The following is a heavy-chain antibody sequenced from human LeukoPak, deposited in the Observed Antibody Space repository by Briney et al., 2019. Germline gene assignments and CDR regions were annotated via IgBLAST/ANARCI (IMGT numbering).Heavy chain of an antibody. CDR2: ISYGGSNK. CDR3: AKGILGYCSGGSCSYGY. V-gene: IGHV3-30*18. D-gene: IGHD2-15*01. Sequence: GGSLRLSCAASGFTFSSYGMHWVRQAPGKGLEWVAVISYGGSNKYYADSVKGRFTISRDNSKNTLYLQMNSLRAEDTAVYYCAKGILGYCSGGSCSYGYWGQGTLVTVSS. J-gene: IGHJ4*02. CDR1: GFTFSSYG.